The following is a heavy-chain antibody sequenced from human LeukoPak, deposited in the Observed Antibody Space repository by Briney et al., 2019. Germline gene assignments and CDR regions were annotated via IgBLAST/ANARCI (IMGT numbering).Heavy chain of an antibody. CDR1: GYTFSSYG. CDR3: ARDRGPSYCSSTTCRTLDW. D-gene: IGHD2-2*01. J-gene: IGHJ4*02. V-gene: IGHV1-18*01. CDR2: ISAHNGNT. Sequence: ASVKVSCKASGYTFSSYGLSWVRQAPGQGLEWMGWISAHNGNTNYAQRFQGRLTMTTDTPTSTAYMELRSLTSGDTAVYYCARDRGPSYCSSTTCRTLDWWGQGTLVTVSS.